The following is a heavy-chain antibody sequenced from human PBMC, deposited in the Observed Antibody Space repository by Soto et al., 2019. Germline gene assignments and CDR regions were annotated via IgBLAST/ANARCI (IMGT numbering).Heavy chain of an antibody. J-gene: IGHJ6*02. Sequence: PSDTLSLXCAVXXXXXSXXXXWGWLRQPPGEWLEWIGSIYHSGSTYYNPSLKSRVTISVDTSKNQFSLKLSSVTAADTAVYYCATQLLSRYYYCGMDVWGQGTRVTVSS. CDR2: IYHSGST. CDR3: ATQLLSRYYYCGMDV. CDR1: XXXXSXXXX. D-gene: IGHD2-2*01. V-gene: IGHV4-38-2*01.